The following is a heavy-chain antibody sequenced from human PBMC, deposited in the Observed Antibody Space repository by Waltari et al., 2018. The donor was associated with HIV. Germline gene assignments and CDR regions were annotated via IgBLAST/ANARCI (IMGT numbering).Heavy chain of an antibody. Sequence: EVQLVESGGGLVKPGGSLRLSCAASGFTFPVYSMSWVRQAPGKGLEWVSSIDSSSTYIHYADAVEGRFTISRDNPKNSLYLQMDSLRAEDTAVYYCARFDGGNSEVYHWGQGTLVTVSS. CDR1: GFTFPVYS. CDR2: IDSSSTYI. V-gene: IGHV3-21*01. D-gene: IGHD2-21*02. CDR3: ARFDGGNSEVYH. J-gene: IGHJ5*02.